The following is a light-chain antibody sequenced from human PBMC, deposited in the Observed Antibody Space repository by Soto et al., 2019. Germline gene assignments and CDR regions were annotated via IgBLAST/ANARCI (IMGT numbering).Light chain of an antibody. CDR2: GAS. Sequence: EIVIAQSSTTPSLSPGERGTPSCRASQSVTSKLAWYQHKPGQAPRLLIFGASSRATGIPARFSGSGSGTEFTLTISSLQSEDFAVYYCQQYFNWPPLTFGGGTKVDIK. CDR3: QQYFNWPPLT. J-gene: IGKJ4*01. CDR1: QSVTSK. V-gene: IGKV3-15*01.